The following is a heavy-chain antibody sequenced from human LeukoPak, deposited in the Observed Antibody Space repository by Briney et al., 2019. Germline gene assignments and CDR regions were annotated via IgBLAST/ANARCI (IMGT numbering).Heavy chain of an antibody. V-gene: IGHV3-30*02. J-gene: IGHJ6*03. CDR1: GFTFNSYG. CDR2: IRYDGKNQ. CDR3: AGPRYCSGGSCSHYYYYMDV. Sequence: GGSLRLSCAASGFTFNSYGMHWARQAPGKGLEWVAFIRYDGKNQYYADSVKGRFTISRDNSKNMLYLQMSSLRAEDTAVYYCAGPRYCSGGSCSHYYYYMDVWGKGTTVTVSS. D-gene: IGHD2-15*01.